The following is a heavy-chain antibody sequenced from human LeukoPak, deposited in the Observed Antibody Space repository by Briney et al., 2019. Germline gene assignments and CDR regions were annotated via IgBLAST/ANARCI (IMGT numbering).Heavy chain of an antibody. J-gene: IGHJ4*02. Sequence: GGSLRLSCAASGFTFSSYAMSWVRQAPGKGLEWVSAISGSGGSTYYADSVKGRFTIPRDNSKNTLYLQMNSLRAEDTAVYYCAKDQHIVVVTASDYWGQGTLVTVSS. CDR2: ISGSGGST. CDR1: GFTFSSYA. CDR3: AKDQHIVVVTASDY. D-gene: IGHD2-21*02. V-gene: IGHV3-23*01.